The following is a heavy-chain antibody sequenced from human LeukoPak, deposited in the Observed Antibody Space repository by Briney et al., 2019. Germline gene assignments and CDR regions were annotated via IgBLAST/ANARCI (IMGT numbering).Heavy chain of an antibody. Sequence: GGSLRLSCAASGFTFSNYVMTWVRQAPGKGLEWVSLISGSGGRAYYADSVKGRFTISRDNSKNTLYLQMNSLRAEDTAVYYCAKDSTAIPVDYWGQGTLVTVSS. J-gene: IGHJ4*02. D-gene: IGHD2-21*02. CDR2: ISGSGGRA. CDR3: AKDSTAIPVDY. CDR1: GFTFSNYV. V-gene: IGHV3-23*01.